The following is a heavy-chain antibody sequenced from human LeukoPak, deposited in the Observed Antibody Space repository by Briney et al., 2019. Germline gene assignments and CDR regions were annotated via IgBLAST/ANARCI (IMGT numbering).Heavy chain of an antibody. V-gene: IGHV1-2*06. J-gene: IGHJ5*02. CDR3: ARGTSSGVVHNWFDP. D-gene: IGHD3-3*01. Sequence: ASVKVSCKASGYTFTGYYMHWVRQAPGQGLEWMGRINPNSGGTNYAQKFQGRVTMTRNTSISTAYMELSSLRSEDTAVYYCARGTSSGVVHNWFDPWGQGTLVTVSS. CDR2: INPNSGGT. CDR1: GYTFTGYY.